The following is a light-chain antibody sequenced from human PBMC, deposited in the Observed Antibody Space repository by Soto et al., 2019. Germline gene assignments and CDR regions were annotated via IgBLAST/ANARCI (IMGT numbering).Light chain of an antibody. Sequence: DIPLTQSPSSLSASVGDRVSMSCRASQSISNYLNWYQQKPGKAPKVLIFAASTIQSGVPSRFRGSGSGTDFPLTITSLQPEDFATYYCQQSYSRTFGQGTKVE. CDR3: QQSYSRT. CDR1: QSISNY. V-gene: IGKV1-39*01. CDR2: AAS. J-gene: IGKJ1*01.